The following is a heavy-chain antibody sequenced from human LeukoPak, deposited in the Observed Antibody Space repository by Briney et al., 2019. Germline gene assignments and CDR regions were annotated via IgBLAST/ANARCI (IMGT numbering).Heavy chain of an antibody. J-gene: IGHJ5*02. CDR2: ISSSGTYI. CDR1: GFTFSTYS. V-gene: IGHV3-21*01. D-gene: IGHD6-13*01. CDR3: ARDASPGSSWYWFDP. Sequence: GGSLRLSCAASGFTFSTYSMNWVRQAPGKGLEWVSSISSSGTYIYYADSVKGRFTISRDSAKNSLFLQMNSLRAEDTAVYYCARDASPGSSWYWFDPWGQGTLVTVSS.